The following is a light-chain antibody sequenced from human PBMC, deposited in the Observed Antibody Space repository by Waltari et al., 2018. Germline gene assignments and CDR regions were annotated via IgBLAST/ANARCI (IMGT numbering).Light chain of an antibody. Sequence: SALTQPASVSGSLGQSITFSCPGTSSDVGGYNYVAWYQQHPGKAPKLMIHDVSNRPSGVAIRCSGTKSGNTASLTISGLQADDEADYYCIAYSSATPGNVVIGGGTKLTVL. CDR2: DVS. V-gene: IGLV2-14*01. CDR3: IAYSSATPGNVV. J-gene: IGLJ2*01. CDR1: SSDVGGYNY.